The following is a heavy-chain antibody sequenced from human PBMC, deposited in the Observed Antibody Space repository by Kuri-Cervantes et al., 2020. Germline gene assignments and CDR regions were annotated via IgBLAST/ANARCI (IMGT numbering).Heavy chain of an antibody. D-gene: IGHD6-6*01. CDR2: ISSSSSYI. J-gene: IGHJ4*02. V-gene: IGHV3-21*01. CDR1: GFTFSSYS. CDR3: ARATSSSSGFGYFDY. Sequence: GESLKISCAASGFTFSSYSMNWVRQAPGKGLEWVSSISSSSSYIYYADSVKGRFTISRGNAKNSLYLQIEILTAEDTAIYYCARATSSSSGFGYFDYWGQGTLVTVSS.